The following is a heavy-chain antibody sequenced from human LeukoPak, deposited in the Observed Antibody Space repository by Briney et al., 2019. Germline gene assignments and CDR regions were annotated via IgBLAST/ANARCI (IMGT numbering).Heavy chain of an antibody. V-gene: IGHV1-46*01. Sequence: ASVKVSCKASGYTFTSYYMHWVRQAPGQGLEWMGIINPSGGSTSYAQKFQGRVTMTRDMSTSTVYMELSSLRSEDTAVYYCARYPFGFSSSWYGNWSDPWGQGTLVTVSS. D-gene: IGHD6-13*01. CDR1: GYTFTSYY. CDR2: INPSGGST. J-gene: IGHJ5*02. CDR3: ARYPFGFSSSWYGNWSDP.